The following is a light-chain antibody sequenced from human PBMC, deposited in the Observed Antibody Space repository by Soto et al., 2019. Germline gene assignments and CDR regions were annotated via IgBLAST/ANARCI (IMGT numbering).Light chain of an antibody. CDR1: NHDVGGYNY. V-gene: IGLV2-14*01. CDR2: VVS. CDR3: ISYRSSSTYV. Sequence: SALTQPSFVSGSPGQSITISFSGTNHDVGGYNYVSWYQHHPDKAHKLMIYVVSYRPSVVASRFSGSKSGNTASLTISVLQDEDEADYHCISYRSSSTYVFGAGTKVTVL. J-gene: IGLJ1*01.